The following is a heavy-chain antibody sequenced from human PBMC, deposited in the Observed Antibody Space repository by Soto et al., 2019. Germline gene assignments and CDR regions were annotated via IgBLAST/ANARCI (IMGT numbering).Heavy chain of an antibody. V-gene: IGHV1-18*01. CDR1: GYIFVSYR. J-gene: IGHJ6*02. Sequence: ASVKVSCKASGYIFVSYRRNWVRQAPGQGLEWMGWISPYNGNTNYAQKFQGRVTITADKSTSTAYMELSSLRSEDTAVYYCARDPPTSLAHYYGMDVWGQGTTLTVSS. CDR3: ARDPPTSLAHYYGMDV. CDR2: ISPYNGNT.